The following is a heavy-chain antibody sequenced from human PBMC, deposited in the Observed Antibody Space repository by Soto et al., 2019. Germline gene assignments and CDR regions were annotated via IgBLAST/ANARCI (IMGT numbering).Heavy chain of an antibody. CDR3: ARRLGAITGDY. D-gene: IGHD3-16*01. CDR1: GHSFTGYW. V-gene: IGHV5-10-1*01. J-gene: IGHJ4*02. Sequence: GESLKISCKGSGHSFTGYWINWVRQMPGKGLEWMGRIDPDDSYINYSPSFQGHVTISADKSISTAYLQWSSLKASDTAIYYCARRLGAITGDYWGPGTLVTVS. CDR2: IDPDDSYI.